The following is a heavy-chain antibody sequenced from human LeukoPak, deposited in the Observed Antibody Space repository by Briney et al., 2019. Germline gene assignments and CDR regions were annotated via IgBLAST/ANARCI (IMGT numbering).Heavy chain of an antibody. CDR1: TFTFSSYW. D-gene: IGHD6-19*01. V-gene: IGHV3-7*03. Sequence: PGGSLRLSCAASTFTFSSYWMNWVRQAPGKGLEWVANIKQDGSEKYYVDSVKGRFTISRDNTKNSLYLQMNSLRAEDTAVYYCVSGWYYFEYWGQGTLVTVSS. CDR2: IKQDGSEK. CDR3: VSGWYYFEY. J-gene: IGHJ4*02.